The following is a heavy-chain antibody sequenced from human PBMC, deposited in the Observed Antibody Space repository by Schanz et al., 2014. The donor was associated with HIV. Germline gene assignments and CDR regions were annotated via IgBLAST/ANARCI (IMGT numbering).Heavy chain of an antibody. V-gene: IGHV3-9*01. J-gene: IGHJ4*02. CDR1: GLSLSDFA. D-gene: IGHD6-19*01. CDR2: ITWNNRVT. Sequence: EVQVVESGGGLAQPGRSLRLSCVVSGLSLSDFAWHWVRQTPERGLEWVSGITWNNRVTGYADSVKGRFTISRDNAKNSLYLQMNSLRREDTAFYYCAKGVSVAGSSYYFDYWGQGALVTVSS. CDR3: AKGVSVAGSSYYFDY.